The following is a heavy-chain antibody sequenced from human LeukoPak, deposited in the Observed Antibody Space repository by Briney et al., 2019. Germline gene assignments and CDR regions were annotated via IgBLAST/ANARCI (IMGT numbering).Heavy chain of an antibody. Sequence: ASVKVSCKASGYTFTNYYMHWVRQAPGQGLEWLGIINPSGGGTSYAQKFRVRVTITRDTPTTTVYMELSSLKSEDTAVYYCARERAGYSHDAFDIWGQGTMVTVSS. D-gene: IGHD2-21*01. CDR1: GYTFTNYY. CDR2: INPSGGGT. J-gene: IGHJ3*02. V-gene: IGHV1-46*01. CDR3: ARERAGYSHDAFDI.